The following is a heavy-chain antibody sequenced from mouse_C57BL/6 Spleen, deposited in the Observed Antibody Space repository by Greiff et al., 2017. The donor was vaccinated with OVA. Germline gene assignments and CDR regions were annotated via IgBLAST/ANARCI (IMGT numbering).Heavy chain of an antibody. D-gene: IGHD2-5*01. J-gene: IGHJ4*01. CDR3: ACHYSNSDYAMDY. CDR2: IYPGDGDI. V-gene: IGHV1-80*01. CDR1: GYAFSSYW. Sequence: VQLQQSGAELVKPGASVKISCKASGYAFSSYWMNWVKQRPGKGLEWIGQIYPGDGDINYNGKFKGKATLTADKSSSTAYMQLSSLTYEDSAVYFCACHYSNSDYAMDYWGQGTSVTVSS.